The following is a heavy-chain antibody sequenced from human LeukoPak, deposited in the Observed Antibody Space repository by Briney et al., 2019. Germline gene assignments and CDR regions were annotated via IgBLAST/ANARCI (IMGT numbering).Heavy chain of an antibody. J-gene: IGHJ4*02. CDR2: MYYSGNT. CDR1: GGSISSSNYY. D-gene: IGHD3-16*02. V-gene: IGHV4-39*01. CDR3: ARTLGWASSRYPFDG. Sequence: PSETLSLTCTVSGGSISSSNYYWGWIRQPPGKGLEWIGSMYYSGNTDYNPSLKSRVTISVDTSKNQFSLKVNSVTAADTAVYYCARTLGWASSRYPFDGWGQGTLVAVSS.